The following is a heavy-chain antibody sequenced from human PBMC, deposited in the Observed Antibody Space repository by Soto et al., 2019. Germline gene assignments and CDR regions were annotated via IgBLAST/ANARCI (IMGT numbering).Heavy chain of an antibody. V-gene: IGHV4-30-2*01. J-gene: IGHJ4*01. CDR2: IYHGGST. CDR1: GDSIRDGGYS. D-gene: IGHD6-19*01. CDR3: ARVLAVAGTGYFDY. Sequence: PSETLSLTCAVSGDSIRDGGYSWSWIRQPPGKGLEWIGYIYHGGSTFYNPSLQGRVSISVDKSMNQFSLKLKSVTAADTAVYFCARVLAVAGTGYFDYWGQGTPVTVSS.